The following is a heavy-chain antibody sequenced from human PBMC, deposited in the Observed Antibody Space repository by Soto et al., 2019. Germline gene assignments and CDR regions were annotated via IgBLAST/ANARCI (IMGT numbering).Heavy chain of an antibody. D-gene: IGHD5-12*01. CDR3: QTLWGGYDKTDY. CDR2: ISGSGGST. J-gene: IGHJ4*02. V-gene: IGHV3-23*01. CDR1: GFTFSSYA. Sequence: GGSLRLSCAASGFTFSSYAMSWVRQAPGKGLEWVSAISGSGGSTYYADSVKGRFTISRDNSKNTLYLQMNSLRAEDTAVYYCQTLWGGYDKTDYWGQGTLVTVSS.